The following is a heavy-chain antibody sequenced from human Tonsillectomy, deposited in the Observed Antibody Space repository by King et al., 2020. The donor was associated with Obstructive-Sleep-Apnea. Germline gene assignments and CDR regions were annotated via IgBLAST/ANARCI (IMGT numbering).Heavy chain of an antibody. Sequence: VQLVESGGRVVQPGRSLRLSCAASGFTFSSYAMHWVRQAPGKGLEWVSVISFDGKNEYYADSVKGRLTISRDNSKNTLFLQNNSLRSEDTAVYYCARGRWFGELSPLGNWGQGTLVTVSS. CDR3: ARGRWFGELSPLGN. CDR1: GFTFSSYA. J-gene: IGHJ4*02. CDR2: ISFDGKNE. D-gene: IGHD3-10*01. V-gene: IGHV3-30*01.